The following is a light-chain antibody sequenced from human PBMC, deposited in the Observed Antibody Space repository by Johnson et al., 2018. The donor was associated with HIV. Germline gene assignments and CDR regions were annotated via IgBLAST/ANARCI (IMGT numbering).Light chain of an antibody. V-gene: IGLV1-51*02. CDR1: SSNIENYF. Sequence: LTQPPSVSAAPGQRVNISCSGHSSNIENYFVSWYQQLPGAAPRLLIYEDYKRPSGIPDRFSGSKSGASATLGITGLPTGDEADYYCGVWDASLSPHYVFGTGTTITVL. J-gene: IGLJ1*01. CDR2: EDY. CDR3: GVWDASLSPHYV.